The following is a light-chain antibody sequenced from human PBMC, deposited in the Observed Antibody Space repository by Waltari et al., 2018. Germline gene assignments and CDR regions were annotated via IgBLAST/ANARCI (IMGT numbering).Light chain of an antibody. V-gene: IGLV2-8*01. J-gene: IGLJ2*01. CDR2: DVT. CDR1: STAVGRYDF. Sequence: QSALTQPPSASGSPEQSVPLSCPASSTAVGRYDFVSWYQQHPGRVPQLIIFDVTNRPSGVPDRFSGSKSANTASLTVSGLQAEDEADYYCSSYTGRTVIFGGGTKLTVL. CDR3: SSYTGRTVI.